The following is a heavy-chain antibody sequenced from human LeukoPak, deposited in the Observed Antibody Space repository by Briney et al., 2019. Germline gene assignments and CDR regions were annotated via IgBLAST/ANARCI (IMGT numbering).Heavy chain of an antibody. CDR2: IKQDGSEK. Sequence: PGGSLRLPCAASGFTFSNYWMTWVRQAPGKGLEWVANIKQDGSEKYYVDSVKGRFTISRDNANNSLYLQMNSLRAEDTAVYYCASEVTTIYYFDYWGQGTLVTVSS. CDR3: ASEVTTIYYFDY. V-gene: IGHV3-7*01. J-gene: IGHJ4*02. CDR1: GFTFSNYW. D-gene: IGHD4-11*01.